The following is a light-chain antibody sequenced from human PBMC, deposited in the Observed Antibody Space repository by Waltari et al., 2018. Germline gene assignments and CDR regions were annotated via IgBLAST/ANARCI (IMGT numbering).Light chain of an antibody. J-gene: IGLJ2*01. CDR2: EAT. CDR1: RRAIGAYHF. V-gene: IGLV2-23*01. CDR3: CSYVGGSRVL. Sequence: QSVLTQPASVSGSPGQSITISCTGTRRAIGAYHFLSWFQQLPDPAPRRLCSEATKRPSGVSYRFSGSKSGNTASLSISDLQAEDEADYYCCSYVGGSRVLFGGGTKLTV.